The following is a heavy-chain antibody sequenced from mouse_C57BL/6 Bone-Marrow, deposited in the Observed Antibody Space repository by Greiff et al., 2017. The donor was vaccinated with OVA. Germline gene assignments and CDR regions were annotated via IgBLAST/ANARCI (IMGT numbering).Heavy chain of an antibody. CDR1: GFTFSSYA. D-gene: IGHD1-1*01. J-gene: IGHJ3*01. CDR2: ISDGGSYT. CDR3: ARDYYCSSPFAY. Sequence: EVKLVESGGGLVKPGGSLKLSCAASGFTFSSYAMSWVRQTPEKRLEWVATISDGGSYTYYPDNVKGRLTISRDNAKNNLYLQMSHLKSEDTAMYYCARDYYCSSPFAYCGQGTLVTVSA. V-gene: IGHV5-4*01.